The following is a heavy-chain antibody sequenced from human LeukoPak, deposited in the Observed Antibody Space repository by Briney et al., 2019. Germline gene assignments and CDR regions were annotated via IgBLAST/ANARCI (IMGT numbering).Heavy chain of an antibody. CDR1: GGTFSSYA. V-gene: IGHV1-69*06. J-gene: IGHJ6*03. D-gene: IGHD2-21*02. Sequence: SVKVSCKASGGTFSSYAISWVRQAPGQGLEWMGGIIPIFGTANYAQKFQGRVTITADKSTSTAYMELSSLRSEDTAVYYCARGPVTADPPRYYYYYYYMDVWGKGTTVTVSS. CDR2: IIPIFGTA. CDR3: ARGPVTADPPRYYYYYYYMDV.